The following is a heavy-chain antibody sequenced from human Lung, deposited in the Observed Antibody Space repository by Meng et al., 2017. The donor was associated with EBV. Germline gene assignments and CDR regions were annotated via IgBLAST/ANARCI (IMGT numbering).Heavy chain of an antibody. CDR2: IKSKTDGGTT. Sequence: EXQLVEXXXGLIKPGXSVRLSCAASGFTFRNAWMSWVRQAPGKGLEWVGRIKSKTDGGTTDYAAPVKGRFTISRDDSKNTLYLQMNSLKTEDTAVYYCTRWSYGGTAYWGQGTLVTVSS. CDR3: TRWSYGGTAY. CDR1: GFTFRNAW. J-gene: IGHJ4*02. D-gene: IGHD4-23*01. V-gene: IGHV3-15*01.